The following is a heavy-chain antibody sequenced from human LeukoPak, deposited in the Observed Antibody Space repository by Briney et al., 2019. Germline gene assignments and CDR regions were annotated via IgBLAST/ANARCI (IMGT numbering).Heavy chain of an antibody. CDR2: INPNSGGT. CDR1: GYTFTGYY. CDR3: ARGKYSYGYDVRGLFDY. J-gene: IGHJ4*02. V-gene: IGHV1-2*02. Sequence: ASVKVSCKASGYTFTGYYMHWVRQAPGQGLEWMGWINPNSGGTNYAQKFQGRVTMTRDTSISTAYMELSRLRSDDTAVYYCARGKYSYGYDVRGLFDYWGQGTLVTVSS. D-gene: IGHD5-18*01.